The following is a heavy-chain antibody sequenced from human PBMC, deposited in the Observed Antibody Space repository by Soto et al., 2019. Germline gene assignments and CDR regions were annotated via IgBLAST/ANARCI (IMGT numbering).Heavy chain of an antibody. CDR2: IYYSGST. J-gene: IGHJ2*01. Sequence: SETLSLTCTVSGGSISSGDYYWSWIRQPPGKGLEWIGYIYYSGSTYYNPSLKSRVTISVDTSKNQFSLKLSSVTAADTAMYYCAREGGDYIWYFDLWGRGTLVTVSS. D-gene: IGHD4-17*01. CDR3: AREGGDYIWYFDL. V-gene: IGHV4-30-4*01. CDR1: GGSISSGDYY.